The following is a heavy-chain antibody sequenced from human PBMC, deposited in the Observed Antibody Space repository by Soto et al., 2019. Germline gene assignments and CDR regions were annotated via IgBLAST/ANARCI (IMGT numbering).Heavy chain of an antibody. CDR3: VRGPDYAGFFDY. D-gene: IGHD4-17*01. Sequence: QVRLVQSVAEVKKPGSSVKVSCKASGGTFSNYAISWVRQAPGQGLEWMGGIILPFGTANYAQKYQGRVTFSGAECMSPAYMALSGLRSEDTAVDYCVRGPDYAGFFDYWGHGTLVTV. CDR2: IILPFGTA. J-gene: IGHJ4*01. V-gene: IGHV1-69*12. CDR1: GGTFSNYA.